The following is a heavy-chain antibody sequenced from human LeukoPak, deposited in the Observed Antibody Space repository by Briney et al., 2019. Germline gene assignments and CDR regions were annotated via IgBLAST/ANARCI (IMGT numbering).Heavy chain of an antibody. CDR2: IYHSGSGST. J-gene: IGHJ4*02. Sequence: PSETLSLTCTVSGGSISSGGHSWSWIRQPPGKGLEWIGYIYHSGSGSTYYNPSLKSRVTISIDKSKNQFSLKLNSVTAADTAVYYCARAARRWLQSINFDYWGQGTLVTVSS. CDR1: GGSISSGGHS. V-gene: IGHV4-30-2*01. D-gene: IGHD5-24*01. CDR3: ARAARRWLQSINFDY.